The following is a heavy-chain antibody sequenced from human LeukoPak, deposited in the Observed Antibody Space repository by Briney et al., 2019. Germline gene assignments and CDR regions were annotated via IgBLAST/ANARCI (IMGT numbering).Heavy chain of an antibody. V-gene: IGHV3-49*04. CDR2: IRSKAYGGIT. J-gene: IGHJ5*02. D-gene: IGHD5-24*01. Sequence: PGRPLTLLCTPWGFTHGDYAMSCARESRGKGGECVGFIRSKAYGGITEYAESVIRKFTISIHEYKSIANLQMNSLKTEDTAVYYFTKGNSYNWAWGQGTLVTVSS. CDR1: GFTHGDYA. CDR3: TKGNSYNWA.